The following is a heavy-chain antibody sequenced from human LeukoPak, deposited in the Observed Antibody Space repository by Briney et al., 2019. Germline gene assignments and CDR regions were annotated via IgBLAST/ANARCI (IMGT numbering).Heavy chain of an antibody. CDR3: ATAGYCSSTSCHFYLGY. V-gene: IGHV1-24*01. CDR2: FDPEDGET. Sequence: ASVKVSCKVSGYTLTELSMHWVRQAPGKGLEWMGGFDPEDGETIYAQKFQGSVTMTEDTSTDTAYMELSSLRSEDTAVYYCATAGYCSSTSCHFYLGYWGQGTLVTVSS. D-gene: IGHD2-2*01. CDR1: GYTLTELS. J-gene: IGHJ4*02.